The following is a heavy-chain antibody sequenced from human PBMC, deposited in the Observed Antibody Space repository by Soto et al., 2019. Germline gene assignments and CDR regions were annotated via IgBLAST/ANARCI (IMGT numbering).Heavy chain of an antibody. J-gene: IGHJ6*02. CDR2: MLYSGLT. CDR3: APLTVSLSGPYGIHV. V-gene: IGHV4-39*01. D-gene: IGHD2-15*01. Sequence: SETLSLTCSVSGYSVSSSDYYWAWIRQPPGKGLEWIGSMLYSGLTYYNPSLKSRVTLSVDTSKNQFSVRLNSVTASDTAVYYCAPLTVSLSGPYGIHVWGQGTTVSVSS. CDR1: GYSVSSSDYY.